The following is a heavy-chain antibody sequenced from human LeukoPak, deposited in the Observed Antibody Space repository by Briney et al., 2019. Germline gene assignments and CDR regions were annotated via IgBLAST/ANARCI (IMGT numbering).Heavy chain of an antibody. J-gene: IGHJ4*02. CDR1: GGSISSYY. V-gene: IGHV4-59*01. Sequence: PSETLSLTCTVSGGSISSYYWSWIRQPPGKGLEWIGYIYYTGSTNYNPSLKSRVTISVDTSKNQFSLKLSSVTAADTAVYYCARGTTVISPPDYWGQGTLVTVSS. CDR3: ARGTTVISPPDY. D-gene: IGHD4-11*01. CDR2: IYYTGST.